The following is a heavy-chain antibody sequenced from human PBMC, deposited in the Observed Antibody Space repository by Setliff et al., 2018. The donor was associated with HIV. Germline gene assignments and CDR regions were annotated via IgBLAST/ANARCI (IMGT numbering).Heavy chain of an antibody. CDR3: ARVISSWSAYYIDY. CDR2: IYTTGST. V-gene: IGHV4-61*02. Sequence: PSETLSLTCTVSGGSISSDNYYWSWIRQPAGKGLEWIGRIYTTGSTSYNPSLKSRVTISIDTSKKQFSLNLSAVTAADTAVYYCARVISSWSAYYIDYWGQGTLVTVS. D-gene: IGHD3-3*01. CDR1: GGSISSDNYY. J-gene: IGHJ4*02.